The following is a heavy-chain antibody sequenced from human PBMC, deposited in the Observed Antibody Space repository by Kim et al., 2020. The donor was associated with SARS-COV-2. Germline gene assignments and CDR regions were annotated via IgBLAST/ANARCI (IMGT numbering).Heavy chain of an antibody. V-gene: IGHV1-46*01. J-gene: IGHJ4*02. Sequence: ASVKVSCKASGYTLTTQYIHWVRQAPGQGFEWMGVIKHSSGGTTYAPRLQGRVTMTWDTSMSTAYMELSSLRSEDTAVYYCAARNSDNNPIGVWCQGTLV. CDR1: GYTLTTQY. CDR2: IKHSSGGT. D-gene: IGHD1-26*01. CDR3: AARNSDNNPIGV.